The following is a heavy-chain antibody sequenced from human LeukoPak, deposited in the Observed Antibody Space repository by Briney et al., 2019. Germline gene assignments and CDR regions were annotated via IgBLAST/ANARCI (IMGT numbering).Heavy chain of an antibody. CDR3: AKIWGGTMIVVVIHPYYFDY. J-gene: IGHJ4*02. D-gene: IGHD3-22*01. Sequence: PGASLRLSCAASGFTFSSYAVSWVRQAPGKGLEWVSAISGIGGSTYYADSVNGRFTISRDNSKNRLYLKMNSRRAEDTAVYYCAKIWGGTMIVVVIHPYYFDYWGQGTLVTVSS. V-gene: IGHV3-23*01. CDR2: ISGIGGST. CDR1: GFTFSSYA.